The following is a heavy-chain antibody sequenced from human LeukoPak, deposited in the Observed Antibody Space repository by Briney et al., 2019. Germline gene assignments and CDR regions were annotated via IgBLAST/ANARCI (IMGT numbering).Heavy chain of an antibody. Sequence: GGSLRLSCAASGFTFSSYGMHWVRQAPGKGLEWVAVISYDGSNKYYADSVKGRFTISRDNSKNTLYLQMNSLRAEDTAVYYCAKGKGGYDYYYYSGMDVWGQGTTVTVSS. CDR3: AKGKGGYDYYYYSGMDV. D-gene: IGHD5-12*01. J-gene: IGHJ6*02. V-gene: IGHV3-30*18. CDR2: ISYDGSNK. CDR1: GFTFSSYG.